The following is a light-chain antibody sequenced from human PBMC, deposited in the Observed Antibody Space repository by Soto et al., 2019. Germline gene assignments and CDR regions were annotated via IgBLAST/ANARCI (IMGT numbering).Light chain of an antibody. J-gene: IGKJ5*01. V-gene: IGKV1-39*01. CDR3: QQSYSTPIT. CDR2: AAS. Sequence: DIQITQSPSSLSASVGDRVTNACRASESISSYLNWYQQKPGKAPKLLIYAASSLQSGVPSRFSGSGSGTDFTLTISSLQPEDFATYYCQQSYSTPITLGQGTRMEIK. CDR1: ESISSY.